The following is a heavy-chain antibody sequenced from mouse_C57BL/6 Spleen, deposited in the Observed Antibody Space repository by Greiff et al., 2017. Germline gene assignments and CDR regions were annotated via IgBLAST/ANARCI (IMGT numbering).Heavy chain of an antibody. CDR3: ARPALITTVVAPFDY. D-gene: IGHD1-1*01. Sequence: EVQGVESGGDLVKPGGSLKLSCAASGFTFSSYGMSWVRQTPDKRLEWVATISSGGSYTYYPDSVKGRFTISRDNAKNTLYLQMSSLKSEDTAMYYCARPALITTVVAPFDYWGQGTTLTVSS. CDR2: ISSGGSYT. J-gene: IGHJ2*01. CDR1: GFTFSSYG. V-gene: IGHV5-6*01.